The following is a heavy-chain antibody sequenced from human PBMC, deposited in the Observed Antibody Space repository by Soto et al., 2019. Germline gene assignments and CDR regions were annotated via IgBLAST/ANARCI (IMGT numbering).Heavy chain of an antibody. CDR1: GGSFSDYY. J-gene: IGHJ4*02. Sequence: SATLSLTCTVYGGSFSDYYWSWVRQNPGKGLEWIGEINHSGSTNYNPSLKSRVTISVDTSKNQFSLKLSSVTAADTAVYYCARGGGDGYTLVFVYWGQGTLVTVSS. CDR2: INHSGST. CDR3: ARGGGDGYTLVFVY. D-gene: IGHD5-12*01. V-gene: IGHV4-34*01.